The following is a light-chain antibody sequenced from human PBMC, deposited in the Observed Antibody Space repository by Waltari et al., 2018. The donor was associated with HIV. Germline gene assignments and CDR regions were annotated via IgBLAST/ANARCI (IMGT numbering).Light chain of an antibody. V-gene: IGLV1-44*01. Sequence: QSVLTQPPSTSGTPGQRVTISCSGSSSTIGRNTVNWYQHLPGTAPKLLIYGNNQRPSGVPDRFSGSKSGTSASLAISGLQSEDEADYYCAAWDDSLNGLWVFGGGTKLTVL. J-gene: IGLJ3*02. CDR1: SSTIGRNT. CDR3: AAWDDSLNGLWV. CDR2: GNN.